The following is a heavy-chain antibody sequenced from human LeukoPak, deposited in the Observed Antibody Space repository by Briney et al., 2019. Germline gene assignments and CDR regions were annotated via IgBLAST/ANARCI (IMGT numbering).Heavy chain of an antibody. J-gene: IGHJ4*02. Sequence: SGPTLVKPTQTLTLTCTFSGFSLSTSGVGVGWIRQPPGKALEWPALIYWDDDKRYSPSLKSRLTITKDTSKNHVVLTMTNMDPVDAATYYCAHTIAVAGNFDYWGQGTLVTVSS. CDR3: AHTIAVAGNFDY. D-gene: IGHD6-19*01. V-gene: IGHV2-5*02. CDR2: IYWDDDK. CDR1: GFSLSTSGVG.